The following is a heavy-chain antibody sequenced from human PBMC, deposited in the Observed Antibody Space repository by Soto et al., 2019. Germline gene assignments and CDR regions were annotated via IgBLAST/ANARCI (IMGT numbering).Heavy chain of an antibody. CDR1: GFTFSNNA. CDR2: ISYDGSNK. V-gene: IGHV3-30-3*01. J-gene: IGHJ6*02. Sequence: QVQLVESGGGVVQPGRSLRLSCAASGFTFSNNAMDWVRQAPGKGLEWVAVISYDGSNKYIAESVKGRFTISRDNSKXXXXXQMNSLRAEDTAVYYCARGTTTSAFSAMDVWGQGTTVTVSS. D-gene: IGHD1-1*01. CDR3: ARGTTTSAFSAMDV.